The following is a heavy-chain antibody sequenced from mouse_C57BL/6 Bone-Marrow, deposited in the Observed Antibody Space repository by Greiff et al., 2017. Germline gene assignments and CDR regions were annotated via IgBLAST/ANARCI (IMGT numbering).Heavy chain of an antibody. Sequence: EVQLQQSGTVLARPGASVKMSCKTSGYTFTSYWMHWVKQRPGQGLEWIGAIYPGNSDTSYNQKFKGKAKLTAVTSASTAYLELSSLTNEDAAVYDCTRKDYYGSSYGFAYWGQGTLVTVSA. CDR3: TRKDYYGSSYGFAY. J-gene: IGHJ3*01. CDR2: IYPGNSDT. V-gene: IGHV1-5*01. CDR1: GYTFTSYW. D-gene: IGHD1-1*01.